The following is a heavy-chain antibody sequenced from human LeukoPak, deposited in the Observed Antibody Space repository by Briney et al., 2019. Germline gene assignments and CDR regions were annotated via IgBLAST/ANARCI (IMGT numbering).Heavy chain of an antibody. CDR1: GFAFSSSA. J-gene: IGHJ4*02. CDR3: VKDFSQLDN. CDR2: ISGSGGRT. Sequence: GGSLRLSCAASGFAFSSSAMSWVRQAPGKGLEWVSAISGSGGRTNYADSVKGRFTISRDNSKNTLFLQINSLRAEDTAVYYCVKDFSQLDNWGQGTLVTVSS. V-gene: IGHV3-23*01.